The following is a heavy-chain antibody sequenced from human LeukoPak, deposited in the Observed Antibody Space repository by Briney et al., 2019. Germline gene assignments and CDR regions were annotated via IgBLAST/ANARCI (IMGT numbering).Heavy chain of an antibody. CDR3: ARHSLIGTTPFDY. CDR1: GYTFTGYY. CDR2: INPNSGGT. D-gene: IGHD1-20*01. V-gene: IGHV1-2*02. Sequence: ASVTVSCKASGYTFTGYYMHWVRQAPGQGLEWMGWINPNSGGTNYAQKFQGRVTMTRDTSISTAYMELSRLRSEDTAVYYCARHSLIGTTPFDYWGQGTLVTVSS. J-gene: IGHJ4*02.